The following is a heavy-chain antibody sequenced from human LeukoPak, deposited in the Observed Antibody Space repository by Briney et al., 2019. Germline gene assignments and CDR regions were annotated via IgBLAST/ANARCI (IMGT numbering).Heavy chain of an antibody. CDR1: GGSISSYY. D-gene: IGHD6-13*01. CDR2: IYYSGST. J-gene: IGHJ4*02. CDR3: ARAGRSIAAAAWYFDY. V-gene: IGHV4-59*01. Sequence: SETLSLTCTVSGGSISSYYWSWIRQPPGKGLEWIGYIYYSGSTNYNPSLKSQVTISVDTSKNQFSLKLSSVTAADTAVYYCARAGRSIAAAAWYFDYWGQGTLVTVSS.